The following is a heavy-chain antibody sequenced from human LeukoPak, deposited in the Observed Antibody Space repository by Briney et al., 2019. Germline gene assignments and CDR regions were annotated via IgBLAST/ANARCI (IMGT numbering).Heavy chain of an antibody. Sequence: ASVKVSCKASGYTFTSYDINWVRQATGQGLEWMGWMNPNSGNTGYAQKFQGRVTITADKSTSTAYMELSSLRSEDTAVYYCARGRGWYYWFDPWGQGTLVTVSS. V-gene: IGHV1-8*01. CDR3: ARGRGWYYWFDP. D-gene: IGHD6-19*01. CDR1: GYTFTSYD. CDR2: MNPNSGNT. J-gene: IGHJ5*02.